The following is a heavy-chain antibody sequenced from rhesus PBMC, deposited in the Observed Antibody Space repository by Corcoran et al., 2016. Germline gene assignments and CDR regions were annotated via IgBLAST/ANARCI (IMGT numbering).Heavy chain of an antibody. CDR2: IYANIANP. CDR3: ARLDYGNNYYYFDY. D-gene: IGHD4-29*01. V-gene: IGHV4-143*01. CDR1: GGSISDPYS. J-gene: IGHJ4*01. Sequence: QVQLQESGPGLVKPSETLSLPCTVSGGSISDPYSWNWVREPPGKGLEWIGGIYANIANPPYCPSHKSRVTITTTTATNQFSLDLYSVTAADTAVYFCARLDYGNNYYYFDYWGHGVLVTVSS.